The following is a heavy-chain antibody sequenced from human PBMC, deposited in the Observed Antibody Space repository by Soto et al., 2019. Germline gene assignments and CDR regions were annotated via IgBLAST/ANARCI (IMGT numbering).Heavy chain of an antibody. J-gene: IGHJ4*02. CDR3: ARDRPRYCSGGSCYSEGVADY. Sequence: QVQLVQSGAEVKKPGASVKVSCKASGYTFTSYGIIWVRQAPGQGLEWMGWISAYNGNTNYAQQLQGRVTMTTDTSTSTAYMELRSLRSDDTAVYYCARDRPRYCSGGSCYSEGVADYWGQGTLVTVSS. V-gene: IGHV1-18*01. CDR2: ISAYNGNT. CDR1: GYTFTSYG. D-gene: IGHD2-15*01.